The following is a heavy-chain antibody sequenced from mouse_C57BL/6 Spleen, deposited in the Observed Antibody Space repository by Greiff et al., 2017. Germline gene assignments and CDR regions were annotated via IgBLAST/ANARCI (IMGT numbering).Heavy chain of an antibody. J-gene: IGHJ1*03. CDR2: IRNKANGYTT. D-gene: IGHD1-1*01. V-gene: IGHV7-3*01. Sequence: EVHLVESGGGLVQPGGSLSLSCAASGFTFTDYYMSWVRQPPGKALEWLGFIRNKANGYTTEYSASVKGQFTISRDNSQSILYLQMNALRAEDSATYYCARYGSSYEWYFDVWGTGTTVTVSS. CDR1: GFTFTDYY. CDR3: ARYGSSYEWYFDV.